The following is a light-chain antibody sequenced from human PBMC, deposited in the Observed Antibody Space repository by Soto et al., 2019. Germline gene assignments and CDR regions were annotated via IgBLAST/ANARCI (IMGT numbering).Light chain of an antibody. CDR3: KQYGTSPPYT. V-gene: IGKV3-20*01. J-gene: IGKJ2*01. CDR1: QSVSSSN. Sequence: EIVLTQSPVTLSLSPGERATLSCRASQSVSSSNLAWYQQKTGQAPRLLIYGTSSRATGIPDRFSVSGSGTEFTLTISRLEPEDFAVYYCKQYGTSPPYTFGQGTQLEIK. CDR2: GTS.